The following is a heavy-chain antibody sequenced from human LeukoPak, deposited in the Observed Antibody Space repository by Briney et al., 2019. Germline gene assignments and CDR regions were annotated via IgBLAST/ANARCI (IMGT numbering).Heavy chain of an antibody. Sequence: GGSLRLSCAASGFTFSSYEMNWVRQAPGKGLEWVSYISSSGSTIYYADSVKGRFTISRDNAKNSLYLQMNSLRAEDTAVYYCARGLLHGYYDSSGYYVYWGQGTLVTVFS. CDR1: GFTFSSYE. V-gene: IGHV3-48*03. CDR2: ISSSGSTI. D-gene: IGHD3-22*01. J-gene: IGHJ4*02. CDR3: ARGLLHGYYDSSGYYVY.